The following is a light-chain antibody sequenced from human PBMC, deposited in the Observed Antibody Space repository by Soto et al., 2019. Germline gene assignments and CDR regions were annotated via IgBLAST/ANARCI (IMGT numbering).Light chain of an antibody. V-gene: IGKV3-20*01. J-gene: IGKJ2*01. CDR3: QQYDTSIWAYT. Sequence: PGERATLSCRASQTVSSNNLAWYQQKPGQAPRLLIYGASSRATGIPDRFSGSGSGTDFTLTISRLEPEDFAVYYCQQYDTSIWAYTFGQGTKLEIK. CDR1: QTVSSNN. CDR2: GAS.